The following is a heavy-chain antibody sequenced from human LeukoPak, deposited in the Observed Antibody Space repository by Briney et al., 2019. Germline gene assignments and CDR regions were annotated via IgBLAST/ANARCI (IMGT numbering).Heavy chain of an antibody. CDR3: ASGYCSGGSCYGYYYYGMDV. CDR1: GYTFTSYG. V-gene: IGHV1-18*01. CDR2: ISAYNGNT. J-gene: IGHJ6*02. Sequence: ASVKVSCKASGYTFTSYGISWVRQAPGQGLEWMGWISAYNGNTNYARKLQGRVTMTTDTSTSTAYMELRSLRSDDTAVYYCASGYCSGGSCYGYYYYGMDVWGQGTTVTVSS. D-gene: IGHD2-15*01.